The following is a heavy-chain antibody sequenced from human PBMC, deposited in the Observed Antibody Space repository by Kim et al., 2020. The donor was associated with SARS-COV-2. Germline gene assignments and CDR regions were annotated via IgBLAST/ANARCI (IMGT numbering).Heavy chain of an antibody. V-gene: IGHV3-43*01. CDR1: GFTFDDYT. CDR2: ISWDGGST. J-gene: IGHJ6*02. CDR3: AKDIQSVLLWFGEPTRRDYYGMDV. Sequence: GGSLRLSCAASGFTFDDYTMHWVRQAPGKGLEWVSLISWDGGSTYYADSVKGRFTISRDNSKNFLYLQMNSLRTEDTALYYCAKDIQSVLLWFGEPTRRDYYGMDVWGQGTTVTVSS. D-gene: IGHD3-10*01.